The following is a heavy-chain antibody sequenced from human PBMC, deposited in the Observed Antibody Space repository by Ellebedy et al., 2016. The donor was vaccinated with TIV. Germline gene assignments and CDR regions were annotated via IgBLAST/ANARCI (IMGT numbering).Heavy chain of an antibody. CDR3: ARDGVRPYFYNGMDV. V-gene: IGHV3-33*08. Sequence: GESLKISCAASGFTFSDYYMNWIRQAPGKGLEWVAVIWYDGSNTQYADSVKGRFTMSRDNSKNMVYLQMNSLRAEDTAVYYCARDGVRPYFYNGMDVWGQGTTVSVSS. CDR2: IWYDGSNT. D-gene: IGHD2/OR15-2a*01. J-gene: IGHJ6*02. CDR1: GFTFSDYY.